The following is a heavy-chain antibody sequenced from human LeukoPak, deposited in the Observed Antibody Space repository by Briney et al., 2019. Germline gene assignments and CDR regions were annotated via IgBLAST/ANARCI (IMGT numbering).Heavy chain of an antibody. CDR1: GFTFNNFA. V-gene: IGHV3-23*01. J-gene: IGHJ4*02. CDR2: ISGSGGST. D-gene: IGHD1-26*01. Sequence: GGSLRLSCAASGFTFNNFAMNWVRQAPGKGLEWVSGISGSGGSTYYADSVKGRFTISRDNAKNSLYLQMNSLRAEDTAVYYCAREGSGSYSFDYWGQGTLVTVSS. CDR3: AREGSGSYSFDY.